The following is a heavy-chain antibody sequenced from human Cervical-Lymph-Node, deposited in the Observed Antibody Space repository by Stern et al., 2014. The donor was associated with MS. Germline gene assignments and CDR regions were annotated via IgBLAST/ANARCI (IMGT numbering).Heavy chain of an antibody. CDR2: ISVYNGNR. Sequence: VQLVESGAEVKKPGASVKVSCKASGFNFSNYGLSWVRQAPGQGLEWMGWISVYNGNRDFAQKFQGRLTMTTDTSTSTVYMELRSLRSDDTAVYYCTRDRGIMGTTTGDYWGQGTLVSVSS. CDR3: TRDRGIMGTTTGDY. J-gene: IGHJ4*02. CDR1: GFNFSNYG. V-gene: IGHV1-18*01. D-gene: IGHD1-26*01.